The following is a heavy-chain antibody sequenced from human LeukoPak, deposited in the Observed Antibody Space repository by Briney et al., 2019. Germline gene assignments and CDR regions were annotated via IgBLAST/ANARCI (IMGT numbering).Heavy chain of an antibody. CDR3: ARRGGYDILTGYSPFDY. V-gene: IGHV4-38-2*01. D-gene: IGHD3-9*01. J-gene: IGHJ4*02. Sequence: SETLSLTCAVSGYSISSGYYWGWIRQPPGKGLEWIGSMYYSGSTYYNPSLKSRVTISVDTSKNQFSLKLSSVTAADTAVYYCARRGGYDILTGYSPFDYWGQGTLVTVSS. CDR2: MYYSGST. CDR1: GYSISSGYY.